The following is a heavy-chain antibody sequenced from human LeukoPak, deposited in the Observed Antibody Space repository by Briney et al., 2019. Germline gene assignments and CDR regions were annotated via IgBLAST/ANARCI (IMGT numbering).Heavy chain of an antibody. CDR1: GFTFSSYS. V-gene: IGHV3-21*01. CDR3: AKRPYDIGGGVGPFDY. Sequence: GGSLRLSCAASGFTFSSYSMNWVRQAPGKGLEWVSSISSSSSYIYYADSVKGRFTISRDNSKNTLYLQMNSLRAEDTAVYYCAKRPYDIGGGVGPFDYWGQGTLVTVSS. D-gene: IGHD3-9*01. CDR2: ISSSSSYI. J-gene: IGHJ4*02.